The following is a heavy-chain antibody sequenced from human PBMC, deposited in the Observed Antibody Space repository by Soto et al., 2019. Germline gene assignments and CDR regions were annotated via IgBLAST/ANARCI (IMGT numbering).Heavy chain of an antibody. CDR2: ITSDGDST. CDR1: GFTFSKYA. V-gene: IGHV3-64D*06. Sequence: GGSLRLSCSVSGFTFSKYAMHWVRQAPGKGLEYVSGITSDGDSTWHADSVKDRFTISRDNSKNTLFLQMSSLRVEDTAIYFCVKGNQLLRYYFEFWGPGTLVTVSS. CDR3: VKGNQLLRYYFEF. D-gene: IGHD2-15*01. J-gene: IGHJ4*01.